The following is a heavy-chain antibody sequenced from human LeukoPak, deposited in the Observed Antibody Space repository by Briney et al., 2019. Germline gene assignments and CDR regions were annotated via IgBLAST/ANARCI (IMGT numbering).Heavy chain of an antibody. CDR3: TTESGIVGATDETLDY. Sequence: PGGSLRLSCAAFGFTFSNAWMSWVRQAPGKGLEWVGRIKSKTDGGTTDYAAPVKGRFTISRDDSKNTLYLQMNSLKTEDTAVYYCTTESGIVGATDETLDYWGQGTLVTVSS. CDR2: IKSKTDGGTT. V-gene: IGHV3-15*01. CDR1: GFTFSNAW. D-gene: IGHD1-26*01. J-gene: IGHJ4*02.